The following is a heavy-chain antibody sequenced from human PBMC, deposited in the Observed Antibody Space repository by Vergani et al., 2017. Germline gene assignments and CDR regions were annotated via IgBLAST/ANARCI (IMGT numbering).Heavy chain of an antibody. Sequence: QVQLQQWGAGLLKPSETLSLTCAVYGGSFSGYYWSWIRQPPGKGLEWIGEINHSGSTNYNPSLKSRVTISVDTSKNQFSLKRSSVTAADTAVYYCARALLSSNPAYYYYYMDGWGKGTTVTVSS. D-gene: IGHD6-13*01. V-gene: IGHV4-34*01. CDR1: GGSFSGYY. CDR3: ARALLSSNPAYYYYYMDG. CDR2: INHSGST. J-gene: IGHJ6*03.